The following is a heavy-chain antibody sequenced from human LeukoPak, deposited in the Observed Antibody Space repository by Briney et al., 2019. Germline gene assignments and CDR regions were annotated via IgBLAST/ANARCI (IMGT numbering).Heavy chain of an antibody. CDR2: IYDSRST. Sequence: TSETLSLTCAVSSGSISSSNWGSRVRQPPGKGMGWIGEIYDSRSTNYNPSLKGRLTISVDKSKNPFSLKLSSVTAADTAVYSCARWGVVPAAIYYFYGMDVWGKGTTVTVSS. CDR3: ARWGVVPAAIYYFYGMDV. J-gene: IGHJ6*04. V-gene: IGHV4-4*02. D-gene: IGHD2-2*01. CDR1: SGSISSSNW.